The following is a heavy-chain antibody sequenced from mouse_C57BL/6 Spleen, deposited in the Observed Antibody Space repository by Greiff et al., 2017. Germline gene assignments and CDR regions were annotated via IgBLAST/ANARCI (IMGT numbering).Heavy chain of an antibody. V-gene: IGHV1-55*01. J-gene: IGHJ1*03. CDR2: IYPGSGST. Sequence: QVQLQQPGAELVKPGASVKMSCKASGYTFTSYWITWVKQRPGQGLEWIGDIYPGSGSTNYNEKFKSKATLTVDTSSSTAYMQLSSLTSEDSAVYYCASPYYGSSSWYFDGWGTGTTVTVSS. CDR3: ASPYYGSSSWYFDG. CDR1: GYTFTSYW. D-gene: IGHD1-1*01.